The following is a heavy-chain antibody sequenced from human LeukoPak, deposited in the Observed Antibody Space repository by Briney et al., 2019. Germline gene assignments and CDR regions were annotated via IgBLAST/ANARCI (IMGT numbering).Heavy chain of an antibody. Sequence: GGSLRLSCAASGSTFSSSSMSWVRQAPGKGLEWVSTITGSGGTTYYADSVKGRFTISRDNSKNTLYLQMHSLRAEDTAVYYCAKITTNWGQGTLVTVSS. CDR3: AKITTN. V-gene: IGHV3-23*01. CDR1: GSTFSSSS. CDR2: ITGSGGTT. D-gene: IGHD1-1*01. J-gene: IGHJ4*02.